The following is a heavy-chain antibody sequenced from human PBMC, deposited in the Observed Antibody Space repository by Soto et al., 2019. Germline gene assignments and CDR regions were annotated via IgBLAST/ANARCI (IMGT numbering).Heavy chain of an antibody. V-gene: IGHV3-23*01. CDR3: AREVGAPSGWLDP. CDR1: GFTFSTYA. CDR2: ISSSGDAT. D-gene: IGHD1-26*01. Sequence: EVQLLESGGDLIQSGGSLRLSCAASGFTFSTYAMTWVRQAPGKGLEWVSIISSSGDATYYVDSVKGRFTISRDNSKNILYLQMDNLRDEDTALYYCAREVGAPSGWLDPWGQGTQVTVSS. J-gene: IGHJ5*02.